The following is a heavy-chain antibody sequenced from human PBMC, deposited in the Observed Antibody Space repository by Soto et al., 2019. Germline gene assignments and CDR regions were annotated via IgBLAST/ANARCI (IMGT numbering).Heavy chain of an antibody. V-gene: IGHV2-5*02. D-gene: IGHD3-9*01. J-gene: IGHJ4*02. Sequence: QITLKESGPTLVKPTQTLKLTCTFAGFSLSSNGVGVGWIRQPPGKALEWLALIYWDDDKRYSPSLKSRLTITKYTSKNQVVLTMTNMDPVDTATYYCAHSPPILTGYKYYFDYWGQGTLVTVSS. CDR3: AHSPPILTGYKYYFDY. CDR2: IYWDDDK. CDR1: GFSLSSNGVG.